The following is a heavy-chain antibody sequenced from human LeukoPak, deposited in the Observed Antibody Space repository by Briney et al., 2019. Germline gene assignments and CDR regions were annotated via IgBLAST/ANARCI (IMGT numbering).Heavy chain of an antibody. J-gene: IGHJ3*02. V-gene: IGHV4-4*07. CDR3: ARSALEYSSSLAPYAFDI. CDR1: GGSISSYY. D-gene: IGHD6-6*01. Sequence: SETLYLTCTVSGGSISSYYWSWIRQPAGKGLEWIGRIYTSGSTNYNPSLKSRVTMSVDTSKNQFSLKLSSVTAADTAVYYCARSALEYSSSLAPYAFDIWGQGTMVTVSS. CDR2: IYTSGST.